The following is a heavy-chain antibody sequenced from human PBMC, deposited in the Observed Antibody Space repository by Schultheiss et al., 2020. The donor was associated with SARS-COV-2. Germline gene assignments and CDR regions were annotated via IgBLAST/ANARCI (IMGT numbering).Heavy chain of an antibody. CDR2: FDPEDGET. Sequence: ASVKVSCKASGYTFTRYYIHWVRQAPGQGLEWMGGFDPEDGETIYAQKFQGRVTITADESTSTAYMELRSLRSEDTAVYYCARGGSGPGFEGDYYYGMDVWGQGTTVTVSS. J-gene: IGHJ6*02. CDR1: GYTFTRYY. CDR3: ARGGSGPGFEGDYYYGMDV. V-gene: IGHV1-24*01. D-gene: IGHD3-16*01.